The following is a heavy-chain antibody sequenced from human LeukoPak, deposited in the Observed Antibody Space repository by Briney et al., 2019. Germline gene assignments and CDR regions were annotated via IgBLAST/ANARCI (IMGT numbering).Heavy chain of an antibody. CDR3: ARYSYGSGSFDC. Sequence: PSETLSLTCAVYGGSFSGYYWSWIRQPPGKGLEWIGEINHSGSTNYNPSLKSRVTISVDTSKNQFSLKLSSVTAADTAVYYCARYSYGSGSFDCWGQGTLVTVSS. D-gene: IGHD3-10*01. CDR1: GGSFSGYY. J-gene: IGHJ4*02. V-gene: IGHV4-34*01. CDR2: INHSGST.